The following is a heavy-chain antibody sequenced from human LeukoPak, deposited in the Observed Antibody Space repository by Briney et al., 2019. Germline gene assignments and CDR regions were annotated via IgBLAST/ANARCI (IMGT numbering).Heavy chain of an antibody. CDR2: ISGSGGST. J-gene: IGHJ3*02. V-gene: IGHV3-23*01. Sequence: PGGSLRLSCAASGFTFSSYAMSWVRQAPGKGLEWVSAISGSGGSTYYADSVKGRFTISRDNSKNTLYLQMNSLRAEDTAVYYCAKRGIMITFGGVIALDDAFDIWGRGTMVTVSS. CDR3: AKRGIMITFGGVIALDDAFDI. D-gene: IGHD3-16*02. CDR1: GFTFSSYA.